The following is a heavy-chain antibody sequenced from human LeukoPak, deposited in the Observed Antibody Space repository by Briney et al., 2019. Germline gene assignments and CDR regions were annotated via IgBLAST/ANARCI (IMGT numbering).Heavy chain of an antibody. V-gene: IGHV4-59*01. Sequence: SETLSLTCTVSGVSISSYYWSWIRQPPGKGLEWIGYIYYSGSTNYNPSLESRVTISVDTSKNQFSLRLSSVTAADTAVYFCASKSERFLETGAFDIWGQGTMVTVS. D-gene: IGHD3-3*01. CDR2: IYYSGST. CDR3: ASKSERFLETGAFDI. CDR1: GVSISSYY. J-gene: IGHJ3*02.